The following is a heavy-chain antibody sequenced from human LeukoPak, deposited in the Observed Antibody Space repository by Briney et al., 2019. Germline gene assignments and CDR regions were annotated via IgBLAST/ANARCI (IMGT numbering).Heavy chain of an antibody. V-gene: IGHV4-61*02. J-gene: IGHJ4*02. CDR2: IYTSGST. CDR1: GGSISSDGYY. D-gene: IGHD3-10*01. Sequence: SETLSLTCAVSGGSISSDGYYWSWIRQPAGKGLEWIGRIYTSGSTNYNSSLKSRVTISVDTAKNQFSLRLSSVTAADTAVYYCARERGVTYYYGSGSYPDYWGQGTLVAVSS. CDR3: ARERGVTYYYGSGSYPDY.